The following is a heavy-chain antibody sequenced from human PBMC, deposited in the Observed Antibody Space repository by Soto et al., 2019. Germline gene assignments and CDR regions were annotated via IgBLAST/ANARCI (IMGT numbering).Heavy chain of an antibody. CDR2: IGPYNGNT. Sequence: QAQLVQSGAEVKKPGASVKVSCQAGGYTFADYGIIWVRQAPGQGLEWMGWIGPYNGNTNYAQNLQDRVTMTTDTSTNTAYMALRSLRSDDTALYYCARCYCSVGSCYTCWHFDLWGRGTLLTVSS. CDR1: GYTFADYG. V-gene: IGHV1-18*01. J-gene: IGHJ2*01. D-gene: IGHD2-15*01. CDR3: ARCYCSVGSCYTCWHFDL.